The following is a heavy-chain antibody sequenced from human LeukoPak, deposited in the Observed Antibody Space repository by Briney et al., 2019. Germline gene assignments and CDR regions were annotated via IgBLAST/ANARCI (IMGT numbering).Heavy chain of an antibody. V-gene: IGHV3-30*03. CDR1: GFAFSSYG. Sequence: GGSLRLSCAASGFAFSSYGMHWVRQAPGKGLEWVAVISFDGSNKYFADSVKGRFSISRDNSENTLYLQMNSLRDEDTAVYYCARFLLGTGAFDIWGQGTMVTVSS. CDR3: ARFLLGTGAFDI. D-gene: IGHD3-16*01. CDR2: ISFDGSNK. J-gene: IGHJ3*02.